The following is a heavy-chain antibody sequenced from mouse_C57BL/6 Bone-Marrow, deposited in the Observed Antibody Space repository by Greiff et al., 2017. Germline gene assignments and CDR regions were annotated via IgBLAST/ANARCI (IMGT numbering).Heavy chain of an antibody. V-gene: IGHV1-76*01. Sequence: QVQLQQSGAELVRPGASVKLSCKASGYTFTDYYIHWVKQRPGQGLEWIARIYPGSGNTYYNEKFKGKATLTAEKSSSTAYMQLSSLTSEDSAVYFGARSSTGTLRFDYWGQGTTLTVSA. CDR1: GYTFTDYY. D-gene: IGHD4-1*02. CDR2: IYPGSGNT. CDR3: ARSSTGTLRFDY. J-gene: IGHJ2*01.